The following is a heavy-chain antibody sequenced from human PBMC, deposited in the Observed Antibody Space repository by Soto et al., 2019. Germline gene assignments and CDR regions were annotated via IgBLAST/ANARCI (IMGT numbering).Heavy chain of an antibody. CDR2: ISYDGSNK. CDR1: GFTFSSYA. V-gene: IGHV3-30-3*01. Sequence: QVQLVESGGGVVQPGRSLRLSCAASGFTFSSYAMHWVRQAPGKGLEWVAVISYDGSNKYYADSVKGRFTISRDNSKNTLSLQMNSLRAEDTAVYYCARTPQSYFYGMDVWGQGTTVTVSS. J-gene: IGHJ6*02. CDR3: ARTPQSYFYGMDV.